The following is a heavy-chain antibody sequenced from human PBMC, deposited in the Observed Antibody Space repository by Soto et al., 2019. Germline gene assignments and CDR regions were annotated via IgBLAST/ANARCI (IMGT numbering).Heavy chain of an antibody. J-gene: IGHJ4*02. CDR1: GGSISSWY. CDR3: ARRYGSSFDY. V-gene: IGHV4-59*08. D-gene: IGHD5-12*01. CDR2: IYYSGST. Sequence: PSETLSLTCTVSGGSISSWYWSWIRQPPGKGLEWIGYIYYSGSTNYNPSLKSRVTISVDTSKNQFSLKLSSVTAADTAVYYCARRYGSSFDYWGQGTLVTLSS.